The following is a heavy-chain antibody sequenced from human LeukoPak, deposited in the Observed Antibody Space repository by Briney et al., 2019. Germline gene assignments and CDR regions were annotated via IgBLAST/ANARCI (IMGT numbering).Heavy chain of an antibody. D-gene: IGHD2-2*01. V-gene: IGHV4-39*01. CDR2: IYHSGST. CDR3: ARHTGYCSSTSCYAGIVDH. CDR1: GDSISSSSYY. Sequence: TSETLSLTCTVSGDSISSSSYYWGWLRQPPGKGLGWIGSIYHSGSTYYNPSLKSRVTISVDTSKNQFSLKLSSVTATDTTVYYCARHTGYCSSTSCYAGIVDHWGQGTLVTVSS. J-gene: IGHJ4*02.